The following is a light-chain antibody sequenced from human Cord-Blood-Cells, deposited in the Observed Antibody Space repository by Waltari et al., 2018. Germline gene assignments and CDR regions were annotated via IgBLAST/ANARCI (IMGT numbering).Light chain of an antibody. V-gene: IGKV1-8*01. CDR3: QQYYSYPWT. J-gene: IGKJ1*01. CDR2: AAS. CDR1: QGISSY. Sequence: IGMTEPPSSFSATTGDRVTITCRASQGISSYLAWYQQNPGKAPKLLIYAASTLQSGVPSRFSGSGSGTYFTLTISCLQSEDFATYYCQQYYSYPWTFGQGTKVEIK.